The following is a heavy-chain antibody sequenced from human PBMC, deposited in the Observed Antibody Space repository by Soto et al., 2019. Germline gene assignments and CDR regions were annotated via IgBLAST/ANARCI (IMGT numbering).Heavy chain of an antibody. J-gene: IGHJ4*02. CDR1: GFTFSTHA. Sequence: GGSLRLSCAASGFTFSTHAMHWVRQAPGKGLEHVSAISRSGDSTFHANSVEGRVTITADESTSTAYMELSSLRSEDTAVYYCASLGFGESYDYWGQGTLVTVSS. D-gene: IGHD3-10*01. CDR3: ASLGFGESYDY. V-gene: IGHV3-64*01. CDR2: ISRSGDST.